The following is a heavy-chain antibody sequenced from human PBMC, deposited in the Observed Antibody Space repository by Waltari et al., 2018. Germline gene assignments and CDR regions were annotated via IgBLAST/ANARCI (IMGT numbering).Heavy chain of an antibody. V-gene: IGHV4-34*01. Sequence: LQQWRPGLLHPHGTLSLTCAVYGGSFICFYWGWVRQPPGTRRGWIGEINHSGSTNYNPSLKSRVTISVDTSKNQFSLKLSSGTAADAAVYYCARGSSGGYYGSGSYYSPYFDCWGQGTLVTVSS. D-gene: IGHD3-10*01. CDR3: ARGSSGGYYGSGSYYSPYFDC. CDR1: GGSFICFY. CDR2: INHSGST. J-gene: IGHJ4*02.